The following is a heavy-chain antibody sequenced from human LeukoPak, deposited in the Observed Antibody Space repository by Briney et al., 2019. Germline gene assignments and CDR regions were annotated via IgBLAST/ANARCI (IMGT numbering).Heavy chain of an antibody. CDR2: IIPIFGTA. J-gene: IGHJ3*02. CDR1: GGTFSSYA. D-gene: IGHD2-15*01. Sequence: SVKVSCKASGGTFSSYAISWVRQAPGQGLEWMGGIIPIFGTANYAQKFQGRVTITTDESTSTAYMELSTLRSEDTAVYYCARDQLVVAATPYDAFDIWGQGTMVTVSS. CDR3: ARDQLVVAATPYDAFDI. V-gene: IGHV1-69*05.